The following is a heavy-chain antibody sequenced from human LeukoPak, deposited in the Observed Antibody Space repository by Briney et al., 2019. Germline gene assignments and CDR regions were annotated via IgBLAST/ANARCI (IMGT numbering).Heavy chain of an antibody. V-gene: IGHV4-34*01. CDR3: ARGRGGATIY. CDR2: INHSGST. CDR1: GGSFSGYY. J-gene: IGHJ4*02. Sequence: PSETLSLTCAVYGGSFSGYYWSWIRQPPGKGLEWIGEINHSGSTNYNPSLKSRVTISVDTSKNQFSLKLSSVTAAGTAVYYCARGRGGATIYWGQGTLVTVSS. D-gene: IGHD1-26*01.